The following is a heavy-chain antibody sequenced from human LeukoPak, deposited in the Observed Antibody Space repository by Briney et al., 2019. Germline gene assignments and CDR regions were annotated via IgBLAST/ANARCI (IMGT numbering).Heavy chain of an antibody. D-gene: IGHD3-3*01. CDR2: MNPNSGNT. J-gene: IGHJ6*03. V-gene: IGHV1-8*01. CDR1: GYTFTSYD. CDR3: ARTGFLGVFPANYNRAV. Sequence: ASVKVSCKASGYTFTSYDINWVRQATGQGLEWMGWMNPNSGNTGYAQKFQGRVTMTRNTSISTAYMELSSLRSEDTAVYYCARTGFLGVFPANYNRAVWGKGPRVTVSS.